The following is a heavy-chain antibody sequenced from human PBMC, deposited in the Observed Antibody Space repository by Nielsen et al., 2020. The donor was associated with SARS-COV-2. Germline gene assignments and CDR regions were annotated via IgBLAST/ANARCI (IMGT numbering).Heavy chain of an antibody. CDR3: ARDKGLVRYYFDY. Sequence: SETLSLTCAVYGGSFSGYYWSWIRQPPGKGLEWIGEINHSGSTNYNPSLKSRVTISVDTSKNQFSLKLSSVTAADTAVYYCARDKGLVRYYFDYWGQGTLVTVSS. CDR2: INHSGST. D-gene: IGHD6-19*01. V-gene: IGHV4-34*01. CDR1: GGSFSGYY. J-gene: IGHJ4*02.